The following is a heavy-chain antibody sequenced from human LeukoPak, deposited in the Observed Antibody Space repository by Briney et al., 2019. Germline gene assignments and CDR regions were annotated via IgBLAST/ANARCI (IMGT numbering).Heavy chain of an antibody. D-gene: IGHD4-23*01. V-gene: IGHV3-11*04. CDR2: ISTGSSTT. CDR3: ARVAAGYSVNYFDY. J-gene: IGHJ4*02. CDR1: GFTFSDYY. Sequence: GGSLRLSCAASGFTFSDYYMSWVRQAPGKGLEWVSYISTGSSTTYYADSVKGRFTISRDNVENSLYLQMNSLRDGDTAVYYCARVAAGYSVNYFDYWGQGTLVTVSS.